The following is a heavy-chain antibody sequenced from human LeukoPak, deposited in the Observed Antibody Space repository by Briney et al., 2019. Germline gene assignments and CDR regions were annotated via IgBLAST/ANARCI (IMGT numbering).Heavy chain of an antibody. CDR2: INPNSGGT. D-gene: IGHD5-24*01. Sequence: ASVKVSCKASGYTFTGYYMRWVRQAPGQGLERMGWINPNSGGTNYAQKFQGRVTMTRDTSISTAYMELSRLRSDDTAVYYCARCPEEMATIGAYCYFDLWGRGTLVTVSS. CDR3: ARCPEEMATIGAYCYFDL. J-gene: IGHJ2*01. V-gene: IGHV1-2*02. CDR1: GYTFTGYY.